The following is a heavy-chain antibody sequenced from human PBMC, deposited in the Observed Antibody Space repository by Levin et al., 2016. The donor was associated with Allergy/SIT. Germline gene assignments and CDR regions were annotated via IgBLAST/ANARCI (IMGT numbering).Heavy chain of an antibody. Sequence: WVRQAPGQGLEWMGWINPNSGGTNYAQKFQGRVTMTRDTSISTAYMELSRLRSDDTAVYYCARDSPQGYGDYGYWGQGTLVTVSS. D-gene: IGHD4-17*01. CDR3: ARDSPQGYGDYGY. J-gene: IGHJ4*02. V-gene: IGHV1-2*02. CDR2: INPNSGGT.